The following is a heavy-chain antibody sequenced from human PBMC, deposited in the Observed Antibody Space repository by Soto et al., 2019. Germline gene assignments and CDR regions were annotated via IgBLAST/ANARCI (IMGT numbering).Heavy chain of an antibody. CDR1: GGSISSGGYY. Sequence: SETLSLTCTVSGGSISSGGYYWSWIRQHPGKGLEWIGYIYYSGSTYYNPSLKSRVTISVDTSKNQFSLKLSSVTAADTAVYYCARDGVDYYYYGMDVWGQGTTVTVSS. CDR3: ARDGVDYYYYGMDV. D-gene: IGHD3-3*01. J-gene: IGHJ6*02. CDR2: IYYSGST. V-gene: IGHV4-31*03.